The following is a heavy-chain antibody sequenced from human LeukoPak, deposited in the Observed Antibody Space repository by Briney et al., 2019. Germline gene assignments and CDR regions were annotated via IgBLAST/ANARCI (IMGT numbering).Heavy chain of an antibody. Sequence: GGSLRLSCVASGFPFSSYGMHWVRQAPGKGLEWVSVIYSGGSTYYADSVRGRFTISRDNSKNTLYLQMNSLRAEDTAVYYCARTNLAAAGPFDYWGQGTLVTVSS. CDR3: ARTNLAAAGPFDY. D-gene: IGHD6-13*01. CDR2: IYSGGST. J-gene: IGHJ4*02. V-gene: IGHV3-NL1*01. CDR1: GFPFSSYG.